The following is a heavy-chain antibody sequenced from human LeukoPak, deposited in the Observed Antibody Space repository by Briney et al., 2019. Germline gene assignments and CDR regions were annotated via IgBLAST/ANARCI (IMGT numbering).Heavy chain of an antibody. D-gene: IGHD6-13*01. CDR1: GGSFSGYY. Sequence: SETLSLTCAVYGGSFSGYYWSWIRQPLGKGLEWIGEINHSGSTNYNPSLKSRVTISVDTSKNQFSLKLSSVTAADTAVYYCARGIYSSSWAFDYWGQGTLVTVSS. CDR2: INHSGST. J-gene: IGHJ4*02. CDR3: ARGIYSSSWAFDY. V-gene: IGHV4-34*01.